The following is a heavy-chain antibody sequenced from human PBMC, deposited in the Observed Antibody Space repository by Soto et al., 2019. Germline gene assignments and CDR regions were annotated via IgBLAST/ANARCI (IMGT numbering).Heavy chain of an antibody. CDR2: ISAHNGNP. D-gene: IGHD1-1*01. CDR3: ARGRYGDY. CDR1: GYAFTTYG. J-gene: IGHJ4*02. Sequence: QVHLVQSGAEVKKPGASVKVSCKGSGYAFTTYGITWVRQAPGQGLEWMGWISAHNGNPNYAQKLQGRVTVPRDTSTSTAYMELRSLRSDDTAVYYCARGRYGDYWGQGALVTVSP. V-gene: IGHV1-18*01.